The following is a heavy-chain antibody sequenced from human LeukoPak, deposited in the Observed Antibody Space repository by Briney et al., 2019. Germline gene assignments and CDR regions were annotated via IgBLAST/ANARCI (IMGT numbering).Heavy chain of an antibody. Sequence: ASVKVSCKASGYTFTDYYMHWVRQAPGQGLEWMGTINLSGGSTSYAQKFQGRVTMTRDTSTSTVYMELSSLRSEDTAVYYCARELSGSGNFDYWGQGTLVTVSS. D-gene: IGHD3-10*01. J-gene: IGHJ4*02. CDR2: INLSGGST. V-gene: IGHV1-46*01. CDR1: GYTFTDYY. CDR3: ARELSGSGNFDY.